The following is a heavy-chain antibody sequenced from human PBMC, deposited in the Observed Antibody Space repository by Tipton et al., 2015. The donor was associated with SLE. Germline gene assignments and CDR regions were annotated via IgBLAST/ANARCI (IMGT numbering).Heavy chain of an antibody. CDR2: ISYEENTQ. D-gene: IGHD6-19*01. J-gene: IGHJ2*01. CDR1: GFSFSDYG. CDR3: ASRSAVYWYFDL. Sequence: SLRLSCAASGFSFSDYGMHWVRQAPGKGLEWVAVISYEENTQYYADSVKGRFTISRDNSKNTLYLQMNSLRAEDTAVYYCASRSAVYWYFDLWGRGTLVTVSS. V-gene: IGHV3-30*03.